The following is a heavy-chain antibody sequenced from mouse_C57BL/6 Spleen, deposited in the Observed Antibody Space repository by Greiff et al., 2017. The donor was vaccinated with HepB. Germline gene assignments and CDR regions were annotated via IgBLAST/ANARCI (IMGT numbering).Heavy chain of an antibody. CDR3: ARGGFITTVVATGYAMDY. J-gene: IGHJ4*01. CDR2: INPNNGGT. Sequence: EVQLQQSGPELVKPGASVKISCKASGYTFTDYYMNWVKQSHGKSLEWIGDINPNNGGTSYNQKFKGKATLTVDKSSSTAYMELRSLTSEDSAVYYGARGGFITTVVATGYAMDYWGQGTSVTVSS. CDR1: GYTFTDYY. D-gene: IGHD1-1*01. V-gene: IGHV1-26*01.